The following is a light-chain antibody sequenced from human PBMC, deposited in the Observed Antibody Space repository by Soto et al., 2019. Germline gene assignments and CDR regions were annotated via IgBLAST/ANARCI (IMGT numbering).Light chain of an antibody. CDR3: QQYYSTPLT. CDR1: QSVLYSSNNKYY. CDR2: WAS. V-gene: IGKV4-1*01. Sequence: DIVMTQSPDSLAVSLGERATINCKSSQSVLYSSNNKYYLAWYQQKPGQPPKLLIYWASTRESGVPDRFSGSGSGTDFTLTISSLQAEDVPVYYCQQYYSTPLTFGGGTKVEIK. J-gene: IGKJ4*01.